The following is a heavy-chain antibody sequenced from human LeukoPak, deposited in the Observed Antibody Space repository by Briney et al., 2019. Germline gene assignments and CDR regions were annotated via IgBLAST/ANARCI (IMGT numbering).Heavy chain of an antibody. CDR1: GFTFSSYA. CDR3: AKLLGYDFWSCYSHFDY. J-gene: IGHJ4*02. CDR2: ISGSGGST. D-gene: IGHD3-3*01. Sequence: GGSLRLSCAASGFTFSSYAMSWVRQAPGKGLEWVSAISGSGGSTYYADSVKGRFTISRDNSKNTLYLQMNSLRAEDTAVYYCAKLLGYDFWSCYSHFDYWGQGTLVTVSS. V-gene: IGHV3-23*01.